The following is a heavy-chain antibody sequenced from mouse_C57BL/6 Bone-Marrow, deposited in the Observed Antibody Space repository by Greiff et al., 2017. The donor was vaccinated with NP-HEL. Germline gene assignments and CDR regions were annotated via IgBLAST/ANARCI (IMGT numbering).Heavy chain of an antibody. V-gene: IGHV1-63*01. D-gene: IGHD1-1*01. CDR2: IYPGGGYT. CDR3: ARGAVVPHFDY. Sequence: QVQLKESGAELVRPGTSVKMSCKASGYTFTNYWIGWAKQRPGHGLEWIGDIYPGGGYTNYNEKFKGKATLTADKSSSTAYMQFSSLTSEDSAIYYCARGAVVPHFDYWGQGTTLTVSS. CDR1: GYTFTNYW. J-gene: IGHJ2*01.